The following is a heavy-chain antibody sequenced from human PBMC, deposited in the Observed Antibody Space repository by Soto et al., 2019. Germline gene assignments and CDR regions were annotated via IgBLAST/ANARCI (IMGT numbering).Heavy chain of an antibody. D-gene: IGHD6-19*01. CDR1: GFTFSSYG. V-gene: IGHV3-30*18. CDR3: AKDRGSGYSSGWLDY. CDR2: ISYDGSNK. J-gene: IGHJ4*02. Sequence: LRLSCAASGFTFSSYGMHWVRQSPGKGLEWVAVISYDGSNKYYADSVKGRFTISRDNSKNTLYLQTNSLRAEDTAVYYCAKDRGSGYSSGWLDYWGQGTLVTVSS.